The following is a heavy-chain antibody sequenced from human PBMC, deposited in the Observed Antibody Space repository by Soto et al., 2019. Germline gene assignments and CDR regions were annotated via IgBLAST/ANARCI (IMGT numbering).Heavy chain of an antibody. J-gene: IGHJ5*02. CDR1: GYTFTNYG. V-gene: IGHV1-18*01. CDR3: ARVIPGAEAWFGP. CDR2: ISAYTDNP. Sequence: QVQLVQPGGEVKKPGASVKVSCKASGYTFTNYGVTWVRQAPGQGLEWMGWISAYTDNPNYAQKFQGRVTMTIDTSTTTAYMDLRSLTSDDTAVYYCARVIPGAEAWFGPWGQGTLVTVSS. D-gene: IGHD2-2*01.